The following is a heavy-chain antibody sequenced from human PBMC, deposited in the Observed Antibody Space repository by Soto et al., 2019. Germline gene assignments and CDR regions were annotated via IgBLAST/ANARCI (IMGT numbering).Heavy chain of an antibody. V-gene: IGHV2-5*02. CDR3: VQSRCGGDCLQSYSSHSYYGLDV. J-gene: IGHJ6*02. Sequence: QITLKESGPTLVKPTQTLTLTCTFSGFSLSTTGVGVGWIRQPPGKALEWLALIYWDDDKRYNPSLNSRLTITKDTSKSHVVLAMTTMDPVDTATYYCVQSRCGGDCLQSYSSHSYYGLDVWGQGTTVTVSS. CDR2: IYWDDDK. CDR1: GFSLSTTGVG. D-gene: IGHD2-21*02.